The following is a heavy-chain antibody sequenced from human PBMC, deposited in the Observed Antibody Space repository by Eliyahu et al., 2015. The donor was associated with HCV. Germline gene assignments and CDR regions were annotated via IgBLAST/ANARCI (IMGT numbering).Heavy chain of an antibody. CDR2: ITTTSNTI. D-gene: IGHD3-16*01. CDR1: GFTFSSYT. J-gene: IGHJ6*02. Sequence: EVQLVESGGGLVQPGGSLXLSCAASGFTFSSYTMNWVRQAPGKGLEWLSYITTTSNTIYYADSVKGRFTISRDNAKNSLFLQMNSLRAEDTGLYYCARDWATHSHGMDVWGQGTTVTVSS. CDR3: ARDWATHSHGMDV. V-gene: IGHV3-48*01.